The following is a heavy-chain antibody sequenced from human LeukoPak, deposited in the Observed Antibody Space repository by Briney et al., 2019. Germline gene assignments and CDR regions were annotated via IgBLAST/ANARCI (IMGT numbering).Heavy chain of an antibody. D-gene: IGHD3-10*01. Sequence: SETLPLTCSVSGGSISSDYWNWIRQPPGKGLEWIAYIYYTGSTNYNPSLKSRVTISLDTSKNQFSLKLSSVTAADTAVYYCARGKNVGYYGSGSYFGNWFDPWGQGTLVTVSS. V-gene: IGHV4-59*12. CDR3: ARGKNVGYYGSGSYFGNWFDP. J-gene: IGHJ5*02. CDR1: GGSISSDY. CDR2: IYYTGST.